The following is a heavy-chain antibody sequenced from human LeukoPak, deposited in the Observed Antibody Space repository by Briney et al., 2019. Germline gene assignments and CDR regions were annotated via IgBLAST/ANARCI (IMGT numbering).Heavy chain of an antibody. CDR2: FDPEDGET. D-gene: IGHD2-2*01. J-gene: IGHJ4*02. Sequence: ASVKVSCKVSGYTLTELSMHWVRQAPGKGLEWMGGFDPEDGETIYAQKFQGRVTMTEDTSTDTAYMELSSLRSEDTAVYYCATLAFIVVVPDSRRFDYWGQGTLVTVSS. V-gene: IGHV1-24*01. CDR1: GYTLTELS. CDR3: ATLAFIVVVPDSRRFDY.